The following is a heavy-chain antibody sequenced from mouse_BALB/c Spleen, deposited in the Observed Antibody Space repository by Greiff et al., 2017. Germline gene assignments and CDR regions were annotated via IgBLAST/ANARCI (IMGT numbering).Heavy chain of an antibody. D-gene: IGHD1-1*01. J-gene: IGHJ4*01. Sequence: VQLQQSGAELVKPGASVKLSCTASGFNIKDTYMHWVKQRPEQGLEWIGRIDPANGNTKYDPKFQGKATITADTSSNTAYLQLSSLTSEDTAVYYCAIYGSSFYAMDYWDQGTSVTVSS. CDR1: GFNIKDTY. CDR2: IDPANGNT. CDR3: AIYGSSFYAMDY. V-gene: IGHV14-3*02.